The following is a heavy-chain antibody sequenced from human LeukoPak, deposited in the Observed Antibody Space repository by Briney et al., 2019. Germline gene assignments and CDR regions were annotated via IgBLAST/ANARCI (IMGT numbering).Heavy chain of an antibody. CDR2: ISSSSSTI. J-gene: IGHJ4*02. CDR3: ARVPTGNSYGVLADY. D-gene: IGHD5-18*01. V-gene: IGHV3-48*02. Sequence: GGSLRLSRAASGFTFSSYSMNWVRQAPGEGLEWVSYISSSSSTIYYADSVKGRFTISRDNAKNSLYLQMNSLRDEDTAVYYCARVPTGNSYGVLADYWGQGTLVTVSS. CDR1: GFTFSSYS.